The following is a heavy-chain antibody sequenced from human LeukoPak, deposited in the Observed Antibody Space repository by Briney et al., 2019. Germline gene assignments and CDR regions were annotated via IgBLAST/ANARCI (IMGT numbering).Heavy chain of an antibody. V-gene: IGHV4-4*07. CDR3: VRGGGQPMVTELFDY. Sequence: SETLSLTCTVSGDSISSYYWSWIRQPAGKGLEWIGRIYTSGSTNYNPSLKSRVTMSVDTSKNQFSLKLSSVTAADTAVYYCVRGGGQPMVTELFDYWGQGTLVTVSS. J-gene: IGHJ4*02. CDR2: IYTSGST. CDR1: GDSISSYY. D-gene: IGHD5-18*01.